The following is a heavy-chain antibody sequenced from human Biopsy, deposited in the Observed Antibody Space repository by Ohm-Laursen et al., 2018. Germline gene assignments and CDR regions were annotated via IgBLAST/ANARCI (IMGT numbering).Heavy chain of an antibody. CDR2: VSYSGNT. D-gene: IGHD3-22*01. V-gene: IGHV4-59*08. Sequence: SDTLSLTCTVSGVSISSHFWSWIRQPLGKGLEWIGYVSYSGNTKYNPSLKSRVIISADTSKNQFSLKLSSVTAADTAMYYCAAYYYDSSGYFYAFHYWGQGTLVTVSS. CDR3: AAYYYDSSGYFYAFHY. J-gene: IGHJ4*02. CDR1: GVSISSHF.